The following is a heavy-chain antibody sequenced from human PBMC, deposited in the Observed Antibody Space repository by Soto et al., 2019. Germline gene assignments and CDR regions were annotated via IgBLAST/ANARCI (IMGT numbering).Heavy chain of an antibody. CDR1: GYSFTDYH. D-gene: IGHD2-15*01. Sequence: GASVKVSCKASGYSFTDYHIHWVRQAPGQGLEWLGRINPNSGNTGYAQKFQGRVTMTRNTSISTAYMELSSLRSEDTAVYYCARNRHPIVVVVADYYYYYYGMDVWG. J-gene: IGHJ6*02. CDR2: INPNSGNT. CDR3: ARNRHPIVVVVADYYYYYYGMDV. V-gene: IGHV1-8*02.